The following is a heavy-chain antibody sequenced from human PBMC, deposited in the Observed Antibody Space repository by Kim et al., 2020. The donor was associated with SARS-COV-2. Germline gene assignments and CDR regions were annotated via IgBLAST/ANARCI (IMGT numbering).Heavy chain of an antibody. Sequence: ASVKVSCKASGYTFTGYYMHWVRQAPGQGLEWMGRINPNSGGTNYAQKFQGRVTMTRDTSISTAYMELSRLRSDDTAVYYCASVLLPREGGDDYWGQGTLVTVSS. CDR1: GYTFTGYY. CDR3: ASVLLPREGGDDY. D-gene: IGHD3-10*01. V-gene: IGHV1-2*06. CDR2: INPNSGGT. J-gene: IGHJ4*02.